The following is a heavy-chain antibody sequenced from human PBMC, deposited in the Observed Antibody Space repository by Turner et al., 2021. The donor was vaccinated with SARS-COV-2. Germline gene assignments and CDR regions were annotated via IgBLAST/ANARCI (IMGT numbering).Heavy chain of an antibody. CDR3: ARDLGGTSSLGGYFDY. Sequence: EVQLVESGGGLVQPGGFLRLPCATSGFTVSSNYMNWVRQAPGKGLEWVSVIYSGGSTYYEDSVKGRFTISRDNSKNTLYLQMNSLRAEDTALYYCARDLGGTSSLGGYFDYWGQGTLVTVSS. CDR1: GFTVSSNY. J-gene: IGHJ4*02. V-gene: IGHV3-66*02. D-gene: IGHD2-2*01. CDR2: IYSGGST.